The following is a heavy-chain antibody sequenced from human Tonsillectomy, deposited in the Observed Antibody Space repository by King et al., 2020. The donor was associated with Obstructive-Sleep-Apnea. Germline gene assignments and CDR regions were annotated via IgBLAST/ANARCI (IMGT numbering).Heavy chain of an antibody. J-gene: IGHJ4*02. CDR1: GFTFSSYW. Sequence: VQLVESGGGLVQPGGSLRLSCAASGFTFSSYWMSWVRQAPGKGLEWVANIRQDGSEKYYVDSVKGRFTISRDNAKNSLYLQMNSLRAEDTAVYYCARVVVGAIFDYWGQGTLVTVSS. CDR3: ARVVVGAIFDY. CDR2: IRQDGSEK. V-gene: IGHV3-7*03. D-gene: IGHD1-26*01.